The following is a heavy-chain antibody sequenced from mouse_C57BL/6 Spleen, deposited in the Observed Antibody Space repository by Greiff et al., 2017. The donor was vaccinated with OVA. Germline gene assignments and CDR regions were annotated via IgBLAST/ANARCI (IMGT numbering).Heavy chain of an antibody. CDR3: ARGTMVTTSYSMDY. CDR2: INPNNGGT. Sequence: EVQLQQSGPELVKPGASVKISCKASGYTFTDYYMNWVKQSHGKSLEWIGDINPNNGGTSYNQKFKGKATLTVDKSSSTAYMELRSLTSEDSAVYYCARGTMVTTSYSMDYWGQGTSVTVSS. CDR1: GYTFTDYY. J-gene: IGHJ4*01. V-gene: IGHV1-26*01. D-gene: IGHD2-2*01.